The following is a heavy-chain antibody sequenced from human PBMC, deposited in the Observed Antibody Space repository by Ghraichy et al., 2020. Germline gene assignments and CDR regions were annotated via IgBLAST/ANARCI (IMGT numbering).Heavy chain of an antibody. CDR2: IFYSGST. CDR1: GGSITSTNYY. D-gene: IGHD3-22*01. V-gene: IGHV4-39*01. Sequence: SETLSLTCNVSGGSITSTNYYWAWIRQPPGKGLEWIGAIFYSGSTYYNPSLKSRVTISVDTSKNQFSLKLGSVTAADTAVYYCARRPGSSGSISWFDPWGQGTLVTVSS. J-gene: IGHJ5*02. CDR3: ARRPGSSGSISWFDP.